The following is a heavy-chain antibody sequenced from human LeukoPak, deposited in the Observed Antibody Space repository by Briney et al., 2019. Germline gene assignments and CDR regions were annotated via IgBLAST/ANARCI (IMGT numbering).Heavy chain of an antibody. D-gene: IGHD3-3*01. CDR3: AMYYDFWIGYYAFDI. V-gene: IGHV1-2*02. J-gene: IGHJ3*02. CDR2: ITPNSGGT. CDR1: GYTFTGYY. Sequence: GASVKVSCKASGYTFTGYYMHWVRQAPGQGLEWMGWITPNSGGTNYAQKFQGRVTMTRDTSISTAYMDLSRLRSDDTAVYYCAMYYDFWIGYYAFDIWGQGTMVTVSS.